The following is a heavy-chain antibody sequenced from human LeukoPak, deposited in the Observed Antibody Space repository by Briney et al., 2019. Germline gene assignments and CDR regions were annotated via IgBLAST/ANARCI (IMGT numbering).Heavy chain of an antibody. CDR2: IGGSGDTT. CDR3: ASKFGESYYYYYGLDV. D-gene: IGHD3-10*01. V-gene: IGHV3-23*01. CDR1: GFTFSGYA. Sequence: GSLRLSCAASGFTFSGYAMAWVRQAPGKGLEWVSVIGGSGDTTRYADSVKGRFTISRDKPKTTLFLQMNSLRVEDTAVYYCASKFGESYYYYYGLDVWGQGTTVTVSS. J-gene: IGHJ6*02.